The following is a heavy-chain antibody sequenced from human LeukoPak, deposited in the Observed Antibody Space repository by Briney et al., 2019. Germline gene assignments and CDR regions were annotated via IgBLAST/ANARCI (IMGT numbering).Heavy chain of an antibody. D-gene: IGHD2-15*01. J-gene: IGHJ6*03. CDR3: ARTTVVAATHQINYYYYYMDV. V-gene: IGHV1-8*03. CDR2: MNPNSGST. CDR1: GYTFTSYD. Sequence: GASVKVSCKASGYTFTSYDINWVRQATGQGLEWMGWMNPNSGSTGYAQKFQGRVTITRNTSISTAYMELSSLRSEDTAVYYCARTTVVAATHQINYYYYYMDVWGKGTTVTVSS.